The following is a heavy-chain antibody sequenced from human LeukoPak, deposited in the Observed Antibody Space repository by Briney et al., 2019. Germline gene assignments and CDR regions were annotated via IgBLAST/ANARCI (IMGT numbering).Heavy chain of an antibody. CDR2: IKQDGSEK. V-gene: IGHV3-7*01. CDR3: ARDFSQQLVPFDY. CDR1: GFTFSSYW. D-gene: IGHD6-13*01. Sequence: GGSLRLSCAASGFTFSSYWTSWVRQAPGKGLEWVANIKQDGSEKYYVDSVKGRFTISRDNAKNSLYLQMNSLRAEDRAVYYCARDFSQQLVPFDYWGQGTLVTVSS. J-gene: IGHJ4*02.